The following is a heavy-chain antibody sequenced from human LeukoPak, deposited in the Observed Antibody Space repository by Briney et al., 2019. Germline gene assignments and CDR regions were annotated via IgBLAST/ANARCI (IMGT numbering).Heavy chain of an antibody. CDR1: GYTFTGYY. J-gene: IGHJ5*02. Sequence: ASVKVSCKASGYTFTGYYMHWVRQATGQGLEWMGWINPNSGGTNYAQKFQGRVTMTRDTSISTAYMELSRLRSDDTAVYYCARGVYENNWFDPWGQGTLVTVSS. D-gene: IGHD3-3*01. CDR3: ARGVYENNWFDP. V-gene: IGHV1-2*02. CDR2: INPNSGGT.